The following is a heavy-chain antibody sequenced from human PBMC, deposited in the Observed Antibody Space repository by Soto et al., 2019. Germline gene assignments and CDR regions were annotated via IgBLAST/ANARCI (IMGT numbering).Heavy chain of an antibody. CDR3: AHEYWGGWFDP. V-gene: IGHV2-5*02. Sequence: QITLKESGPTLVKPTQTLTLTCTFSGFSLSTSGVGVGWIRQPPGKALEWLALIYWDDDKRYSPSLKSRLTIPKDTSKHQVILTMTNMDPVDTATYYCAHEYWGGWFDPWGQGTLVTVSS. J-gene: IGHJ5*02. CDR2: IYWDDDK. CDR1: GFSLSTSGVG. D-gene: IGHD3-16*01.